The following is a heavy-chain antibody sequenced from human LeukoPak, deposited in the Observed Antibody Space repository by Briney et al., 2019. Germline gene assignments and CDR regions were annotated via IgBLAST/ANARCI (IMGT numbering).Heavy chain of an antibody. J-gene: IGHJ4*02. CDR3: ARDLPGIAFEPGYYFDY. V-gene: IGHV1-2*02. D-gene: IGHD6-13*01. CDR1: GYTFTGYY. Sequence: GASVKVSCKASGYTFTGYYMHWVRQAPGQGLEWMGWINPNSGGTNYAQKFQGRVTMTRDTSISTAYMELSRLRSDDTAVYYCARDLPGIAFEPGYYFDYWGQGTLVTVSS. CDR2: INPNSGGT.